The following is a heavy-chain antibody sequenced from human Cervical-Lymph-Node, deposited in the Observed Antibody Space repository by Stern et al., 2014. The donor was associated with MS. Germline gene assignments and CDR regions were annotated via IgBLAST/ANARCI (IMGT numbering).Heavy chain of an antibody. CDR2: IKQDGSED. Sequence: EVQLVESGGGLVQPGGSLRLSCAASGFTFSNPWMNWVRQAPGKGLEWVANIKQDGSEDYYVDSVKGRFTISRDNAKNSLYLQMNSLRAEDTAVYYCSRGVQGGFWGQGTLVTVSS. J-gene: IGHJ4*02. D-gene: IGHD6-25*01. CDR1: GFTFSNPW. V-gene: IGHV3-7*01. CDR3: SRGVQGGF.